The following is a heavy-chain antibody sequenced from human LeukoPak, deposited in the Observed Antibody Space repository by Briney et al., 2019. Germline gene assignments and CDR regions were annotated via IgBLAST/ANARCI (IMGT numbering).Heavy chain of an antibody. V-gene: IGHV3-64D*06. CDR1: GFTFSRYA. J-gene: IGHJ4*02. CDR2: ISSNGGST. CDR3: VEESSSASYFDY. D-gene: IGHD3-10*01. Sequence: GGSLRLSCSASGFTFSRYAMHWVRQAPGKGLEYVSAISSNGGSTYYADSVKGRFTISRDNSRNTLHLQMSSLRVEDTAVYYCVEESSSASYFDYWGQGTLVTVSS.